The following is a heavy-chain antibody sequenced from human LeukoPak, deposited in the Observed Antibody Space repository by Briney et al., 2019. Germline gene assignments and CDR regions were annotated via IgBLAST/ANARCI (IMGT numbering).Heavy chain of an antibody. CDR2: IGYDGTDK. D-gene: IGHD6-13*01. J-gene: IGHJ4*02. CDR3: ARDLTYNSWYYFDS. Sequence: GGSLRLSCAASGFTFSSYSMNWVRQAPGKGLEWVTFIGYDGTDKYYADSVKGRFTISRDNSKNTLSLHMNSLRAEDTAVYYCARDLTYNSWYYFDSWGQGTLVTVSS. CDR1: GFTFSSYS. V-gene: IGHV3-30*02.